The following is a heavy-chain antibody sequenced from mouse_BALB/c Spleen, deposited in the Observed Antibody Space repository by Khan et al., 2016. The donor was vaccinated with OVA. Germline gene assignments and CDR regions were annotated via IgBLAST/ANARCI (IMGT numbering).Heavy chain of an antibody. CDR1: GFSLTSYG. Sequence: QVQLKESGPGLVAPSQSLSITCTVSGFSLTSYGVSWVRQPPGKGLEWLGVIWGAGSTNYHSAHISRLIISQDNSKSQVFLKLNSLRTDDTATYYCAKFTPDYYAMDYWGQGTSVTVSS. D-gene: IGHD1-1*01. V-gene: IGHV2-3*01. J-gene: IGHJ4*01. CDR3: AKFTPDYYAMDY. CDR2: IWGAGST.